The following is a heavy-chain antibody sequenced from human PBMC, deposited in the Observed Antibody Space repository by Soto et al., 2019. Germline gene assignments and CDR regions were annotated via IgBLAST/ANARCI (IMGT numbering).Heavy chain of an antibody. CDR1: GFTFSSYS. Sequence: EVQLVESGGGLVKPGGSLRLSCAASGFTFSSYSMNWVRQAPGKGLEWVSSISSSSSYIYYADSVKGRFTISRDNAKNSLYLQKNSLRAEDTAVYYCARHQWYSYGESWYFDLWGRGTLVTVSS. CDR2: ISSSSSYI. CDR3: ARHQWYSYGESWYFDL. J-gene: IGHJ2*01. V-gene: IGHV3-21*01. D-gene: IGHD5-18*01.